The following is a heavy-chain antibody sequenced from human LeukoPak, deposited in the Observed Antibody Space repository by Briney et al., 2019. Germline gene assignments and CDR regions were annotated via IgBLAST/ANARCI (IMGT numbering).Heavy chain of an antibody. CDR2: IYYSGST. V-gene: IGHV4-31*03. CDR3: AREKAIGRAFDI. D-gene: IGHD2-15*01. J-gene: IGHJ3*02. Sequence: SETLSLTCTVSGGSISSGGYYWSWIRQHPGKGLEWIGYIYYSGSTYYNPSLKSRVTMSVDTSKNQFSLKLSSVTAADTAVYYCAREKAIGRAFDIWGQGTVVTVSS. CDR1: GGSISSGGYY.